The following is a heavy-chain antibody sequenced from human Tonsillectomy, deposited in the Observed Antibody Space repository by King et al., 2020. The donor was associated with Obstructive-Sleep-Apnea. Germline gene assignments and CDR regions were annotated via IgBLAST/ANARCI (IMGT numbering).Heavy chain of an antibody. CDR2: IYYTENA. CDR3: ARERVTTVSTGGMDV. J-gene: IGHJ6*02. D-gene: IGHD5/OR15-5a*01. V-gene: IGHV4-31*03. Sequence: QLQESGPGLVKPSQTLSLPCTVSGCPISSVGHYWSWIRQHPGKGLEWIGHIYYTENAFYNPSLKSRVTISGDTTKNPFSLNVNSVTGADTAIYYCARERVTTVSTGGMDVWGQGTTVTVSS. CDR1: GCPISSVGHY.